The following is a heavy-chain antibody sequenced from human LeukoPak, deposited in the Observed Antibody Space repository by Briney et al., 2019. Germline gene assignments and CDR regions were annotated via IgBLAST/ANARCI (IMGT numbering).Heavy chain of an antibody. CDR2: IYYSGST. Sequence: PSETLSLTCTVSGGSISSGGYYWSWIRQHPGKGLEWIGYIYYSGSTYYNPSLKSRVTISVDTSKNQFSLKLSSVTAADTAVYYCARRGYDSSCYYYLVWGQGTLVTVSS. J-gene: IGHJ4*02. D-gene: IGHD3-22*01. V-gene: IGHV4-31*03. CDR3: ARRGYDSSCYYYLV. CDR1: GGSISSGGYY.